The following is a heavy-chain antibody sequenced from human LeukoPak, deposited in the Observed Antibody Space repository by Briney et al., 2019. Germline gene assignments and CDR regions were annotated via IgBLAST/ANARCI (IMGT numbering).Heavy chain of an antibody. D-gene: IGHD3-22*01. Sequence: SETLSLTCTVSGGSISGSSYYWGWIRQPPGKGLEWIGSLYYSGNIFYNPSLKSRVTISVDTSKNRFSLKLSSVTAADTAVYYCARGYDSSGYPFDYWGQGTLVTVSS. V-gene: IGHV4-39*01. CDR2: LYYSGNI. CDR3: ARGYDSSGYPFDY. CDR1: GGSISGSSYY. J-gene: IGHJ4*02.